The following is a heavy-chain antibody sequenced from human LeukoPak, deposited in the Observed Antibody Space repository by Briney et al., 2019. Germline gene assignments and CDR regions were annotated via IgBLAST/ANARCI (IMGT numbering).Heavy chain of an antibody. CDR1: GGSISSSGYY. D-gene: IGHD2-8*01. J-gene: IGHJ6*03. CDR2: IYYSGST. CDR3: ARRGPVLDRMLGHYYYYMDA. Sequence: PSETLSLTCTVSGGSISSSGYYWGWIRQPPGKGLEWIGNIYYSGSTYYNPSLKSRITISVDTSKNQFSLKLSSVTAADTAVYYCARRGPVLDRMLGHYYYYMDAWGKGTTVTVSS. V-gene: IGHV4-39*01.